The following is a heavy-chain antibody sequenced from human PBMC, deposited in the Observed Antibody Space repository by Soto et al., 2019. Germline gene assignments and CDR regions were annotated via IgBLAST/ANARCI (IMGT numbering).Heavy chain of an antibody. Sequence: GGSLRLSCAASGFTFSSYGMHWVRQAPGKGLEWVAVIWYDGSNKYYADSVKGRFTISRDNSKNTLYLQMNSLRAEDTAVYYCAREDGEYSSWGVYYYYGMDVWGQGTTVTVSS. CDR1: GFTFSSYG. CDR2: IWYDGSNK. CDR3: AREDGEYSSWGVYYYYGMDV. J-gene: IGHJ6*02. D-gene: IGHD6-6*01. V-gene: IGHV3-33*01.